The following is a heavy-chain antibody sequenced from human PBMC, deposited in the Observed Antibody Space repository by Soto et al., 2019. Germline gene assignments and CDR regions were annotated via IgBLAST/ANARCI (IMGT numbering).Heavy chain of an antibody. CDR1: GFTVSSNY. V-gene: IGHV3-53*01. J-gene: IGHJ4*02. D-gene: IGHD2-8*01. Sequence: EVQLVESGGGLIQPGGSLRLSCAAPGFTVSSNYMSWVRQAPGKGLQWVSVIYSADHTYYADSVKGRFTISRDNSKNTLYLQMNSLRAEDTAVYYCAISGAGYYIVWGQGTLVTVSS. CDR2: IYSADHT. CDR3: AISGAGYYIV.